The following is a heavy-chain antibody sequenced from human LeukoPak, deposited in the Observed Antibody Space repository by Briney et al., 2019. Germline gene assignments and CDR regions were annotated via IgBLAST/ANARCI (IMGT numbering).Heavy chain of an antibody. CDR2: ISSSSSYI. CDR3: ARDYGPNYFDY. V-gene: IGHV3-21*01. J-gene: IGHJ4*02. Sequence: GGSLRLSCAASGFTFSSYSMNWIRQAPGKGLEWVSSISSSSSYIYYADSVKGRFTISRDNAKNSLYLQMNSLRAEDTAVYYCARDYGPNYFDYWGQGTLVTVSS. D-gene: IGHD3-16*01. CDR1: GFTFSSYS.